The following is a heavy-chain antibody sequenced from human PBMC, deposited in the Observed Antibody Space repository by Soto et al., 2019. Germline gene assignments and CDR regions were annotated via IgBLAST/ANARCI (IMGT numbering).Heavy chain of an antibody. CDR3: TTAKWVPYNWNDWVY. V-gene: IGHV3-15*07. CDR1: GFTFSNAW. CDR2: IKSKTDGGTT. J-gene: IGHJ4*02. D-gene: IGHD1-1*01. Sequence: GGSLRLSCAASGFTFSNAWMNWVRQAPGKGLEWVGRIKSKTDGGTTDYAAPVKGRFTISRDDSKNTLYLQMNSLKTEDTAVYYCTTAKWVPYNWNDWVYWGQGTLVTISS.